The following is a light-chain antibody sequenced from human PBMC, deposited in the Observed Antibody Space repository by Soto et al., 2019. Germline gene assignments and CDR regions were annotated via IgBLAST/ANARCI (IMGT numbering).Light chain of an antibody. CDR2: GAS. Sequence: EIVMTQSPATLSVSPGERATLSCRASQSVSSKLAWYQQKPGQAPRLLIYGASTRATGIPARFSGSGSGTEFTLTISSLQPEDFAVYYGQQYKNWPPITFGQGTRLEIK. V-gene: IGKV3-15*01. J-gene: IGKJ5*01. CDR3: QQYKNWPPIT. CDR1: QSVSSK.